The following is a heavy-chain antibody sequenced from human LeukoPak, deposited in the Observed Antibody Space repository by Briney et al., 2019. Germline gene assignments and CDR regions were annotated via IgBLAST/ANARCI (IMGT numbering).Heavy chain of an antibody. CDR3: ANEDYGGFDY. J-gene: IGHJ4*02. CDR1: DVSITGDN. CDR2: ISGSGGST. Sequence: PSETLSLTCVVSDVSITGDNWWSWVRQAPGKGLEWVSAISGSGGSTYYADSVKGRFTISRDNSKNTLYLQMNSLRAEDTAVYYCANEDYGGFDYWGQGTLVTVSS. V-gene: IGHV3-23*01. D-gene: IGHD4-23*01.